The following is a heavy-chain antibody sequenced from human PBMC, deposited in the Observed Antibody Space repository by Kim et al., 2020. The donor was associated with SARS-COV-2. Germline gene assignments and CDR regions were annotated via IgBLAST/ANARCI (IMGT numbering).Heavy chain of an antibody. CDR1: GFTVGDYA. CDR2: IRSKAYGGTT. V-gene: IGHV3-49*03. D-gene: IGHD5-18*01. Sequence: GGSLRLSCTASGFTVGDYAMSWFRQAPGKGLEWVGFIRSKAYGGTTEYAASVKGRFTISRDDSKSIAYLQMNSLKTEDTAVYCCTRDVGGYSYWGDYWGQGTLVTVSS. J-gene: IGHJ4*02. CDR3: TRDVGGYSYWGDY.